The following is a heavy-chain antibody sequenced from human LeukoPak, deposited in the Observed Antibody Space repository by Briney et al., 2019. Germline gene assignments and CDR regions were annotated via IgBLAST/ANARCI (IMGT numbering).Heavy chain of an antibody. V-gene: IGHV4-30-4*08. CDR2: IYYNGDT. Sequence: SETLSLTCTVSGVSISSGDYYWSWIRQTPGKGLEWIGYIYYNGDTYYNPSLKSRVTISRATSENQFSLKLSSVTAADTAVYYCARDLFRITSLWGQGTLVTVSS. CDR1: GVSISSGDYY. D-gene: IGHD1-14*01. CDR3: ARDLFRITSL. J-gene: IGHJ4*02.